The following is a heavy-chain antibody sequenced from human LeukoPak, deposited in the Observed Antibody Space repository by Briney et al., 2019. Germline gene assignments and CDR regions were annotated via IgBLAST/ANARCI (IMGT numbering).Heavy chain of an antibody. V-gene: IGHV3-48*01. J-gene: IGHJ6*03. CDR2: IRSSSSTI. Sequence: GGSLRLSCAASGFTFSSYSMNWVRQAPGKGLEWVSYIRSSSSTIYYADSVKGRFTISRDNAKNSLYLQMNSLRAEDTAVYYCARDPYSGSYGNYYYYFMDVWGKGTTATISS. D-gene: IGHD1-26*01. CDR1: GFTFSSYS. CDR3: ARDPYSGSYGNYYYYFMDV.